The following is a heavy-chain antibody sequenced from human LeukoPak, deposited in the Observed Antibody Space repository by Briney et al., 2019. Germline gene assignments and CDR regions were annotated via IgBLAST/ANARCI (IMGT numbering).Heavy chain of an antibody. D-gene: IGHD5-12*01. J-gene: IGHJ5*02. CDR2: IYYSGST. V-gene: IGHV4-61*01. CDR1: GGSVSSGSYY. Sequence: PSETLSLTCTVSGGSVSSGSYYWNWIRQPPGKGLGWIGCIYYSGSTNYNPSLKGRVTISVDTSKNQFSLKLSSVTAADTAVYYCAKMVDIVAAGWFDPWGQGTLVTVSS. CDR3: AKMVDIVAAGWFDP.